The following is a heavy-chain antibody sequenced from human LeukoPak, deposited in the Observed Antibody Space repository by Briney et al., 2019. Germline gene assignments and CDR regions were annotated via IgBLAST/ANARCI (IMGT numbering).Heavy chain of an antibody. D-gene: IGHD3-9*01. CDR2: IDPSDSYT. V-gene: IGHV5-10-1*01. Sequence: GESLKISCKGSGYSFTSYWISWVRQMPGNGLEWMGRIDPSDSYTNYSPSFQGHVTISADKSISTAYLQWSSLKASDTAMYYCARERYFDWLLSFDYWDQGTLVTVSS. CDR1: GYSFTSYW. J-gene: IGHJ4*02. CDR3: ARERYFDWLLSFDY.